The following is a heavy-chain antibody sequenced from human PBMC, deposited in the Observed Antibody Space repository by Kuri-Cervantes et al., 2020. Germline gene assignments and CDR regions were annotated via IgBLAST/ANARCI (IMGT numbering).Heavy chain of an antibody. CDR3: ARAVATYGDYRRNFDY. CDR2: ISAYNGNT. Sequence: ASVKVSCKASGGTFSSYTISWVRQAPGQGLEWVGWISAYNGNTNYAQKLQGRVTMTTDTSTSTAYMELRSLRSDDTAVYYCARAVATYGDYRRNFDYWGQGTLVTVSS. J-gene: IGHJ4*02. CDR1: GGTFSSYT. D-gene: IGHD4-17*01. V-gene: IGHV1-18*01.